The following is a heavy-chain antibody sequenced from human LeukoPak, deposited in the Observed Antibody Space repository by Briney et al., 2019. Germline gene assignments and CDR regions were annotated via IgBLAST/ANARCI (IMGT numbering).Heavy chain of an antibody. J-gene: IGHJ4*02. CDR1: GFTVSSNY. CDR3: ATFRGYSYGYEENY. V-gene: IGHV3-30*03. D-gene: IGHD5-18*01. CDR2: ISYDGSNK. Sequence: PGGSLRLSCAASGFTVSSNYMSWVRQAPGKGLEWVAVISYDGSNKYYADSVRGRFTISRDNSKNTLYLQMNSLRAEDTAVYYCATFRGYSYGYEENYWGQGTLATVSS.